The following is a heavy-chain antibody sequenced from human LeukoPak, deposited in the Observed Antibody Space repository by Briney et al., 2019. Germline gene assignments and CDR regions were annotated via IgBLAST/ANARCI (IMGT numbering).Heavy chain of an antibody. CDR1: GFTFSGSA. CDR2: IRSKANSYAT. Sequence: PGGSLKLSCAASGFTFSGSAMHWVRQASGKGLEWVGRIRSKANSYATAYAASVKGRFTISRDDSKNTAYLQMNSLKTEDTAVYYCTRYAETYCIGGSCYPRAFHIWGQGTMVTVSS. J-gene: IGHJ3*02. D-gene: IGHD2-15*01. V-gene: IGHV3-73*01. CDR3: TRYAETYCIGGSCYPRAFHI.